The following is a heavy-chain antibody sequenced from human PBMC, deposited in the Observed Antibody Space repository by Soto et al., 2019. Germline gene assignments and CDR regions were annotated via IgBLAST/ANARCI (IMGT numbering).Heavy chain of an antibody. V-gene: IGHV1-24*01. CDR3: ATKHDTAMVHFDY. J-gene: IGHJ4*02. CDR1: GYTLTELS. Sequence: ASVKVSCKVSGYTLTELSMHWVRQAPGRGLEWMGGFDPEDGETIYAQKFQGRVAMTEDTSTDTAYMELSSLRSEDTAVYYCATKHDTAMVHFDYWGQGTLVTVSS. D-gene: IGHD5-18*01. CDR2: FDPEDGET.